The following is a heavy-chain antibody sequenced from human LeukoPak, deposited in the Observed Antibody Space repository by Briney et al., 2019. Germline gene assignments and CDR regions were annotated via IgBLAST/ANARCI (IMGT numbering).Heavy chain of an antibody. J-gene: IGHJ6*03. D-gene: IGHD2-2*01. CDR3: AKVARDNVVVGPSYYMDV. Sequence: GESLKISCKGSGYSFNTYWIGWVRQMPGKGLEWMGIIYPGDSDTRYNPSFQGQVTISADKSISTAYLQWSSLKASDTAMYYCAKVARDNVVVGPSYYMDVWGKGTTVTVSS. CDR1: GYSFNTYW. V-gene: IGHV5-51*01. CDR2: IYPGDSDT.